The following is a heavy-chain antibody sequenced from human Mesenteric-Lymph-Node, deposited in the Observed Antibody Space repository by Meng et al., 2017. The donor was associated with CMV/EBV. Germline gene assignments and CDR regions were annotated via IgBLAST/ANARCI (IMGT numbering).Heavy chain of an antibody. D-gene: IGHD3-3*01. J-gene: IGHJ6*02. Sequence: GESLKISCAASGFTISEYGMHWVRQAPGKGLEWVAFIRFDGSDKYYADSVKGRFTISRDISKTTLYLQMNSLRAEDTAVYYCARRTGMVITIFGVVTPYGMDVWGQGTTVTVSS. CDR3: ARRTGMVITIFGVVTPYGMDV. V-gene: IGHV3-30*02. CDR1: GFTISEYG. CDR2: IRFDGSDK.